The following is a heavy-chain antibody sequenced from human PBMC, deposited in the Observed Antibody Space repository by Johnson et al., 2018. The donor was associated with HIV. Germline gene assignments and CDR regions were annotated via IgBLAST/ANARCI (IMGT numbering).Heavy chain of an antibody. D-gene: IGHD5-18*01. CDR1: GFTFSSYA. CDR3: ARGDTAMGYDAFDI. Sequence: QVLLVESGGGVVQPGRSLRLSCAASGFTFSSYAMHWVRQAPGKGLEWVAVISYDGSNKYYADSVKGRFTISRDKSKNTLYLQMNSLRAEDTAVYYWARGDTAMGYDAFDIWGQGTMVTVSS. V-gene: IGHV3-30-3*01. CDR2: ISYDGSNK. J-gene: IGHJ3*02.